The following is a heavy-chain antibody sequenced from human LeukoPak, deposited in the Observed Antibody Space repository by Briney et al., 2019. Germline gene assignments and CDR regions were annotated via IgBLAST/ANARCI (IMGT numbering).Heavy chain of an antibody. CDR2: ISYDENHK. J-gene: IGHJ4*02. Sequence: PGGSLRLSCAASGFIFSTYAMHWVRQAPGKGLEWVSIISYDENHKYYTDSVKGRFTISRDNSKNTVYLQMNSLRAEDTALYYCARDSFTMVRGVIDYWGQGTLVTVSS. V-gene: IGHV3-30*19. D-gene: IGHD3-10*01. CDR1: GFIFSTYA. CDR3: ARDSFTMVRGVIDY.